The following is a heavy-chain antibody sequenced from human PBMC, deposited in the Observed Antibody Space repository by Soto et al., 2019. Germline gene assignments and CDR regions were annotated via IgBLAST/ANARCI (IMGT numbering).Heavy chain of an antibody. V-gene: IGHV3-23*01. J-gene: IGHJ6*02. CDR3: AKDRIAARFYYYYGMDV. Sequence: GGSLRLSCPASGFSFSSYAMSWVRQAPGKGLEWVSAISGSGGSTYYADTVKGRFTISRNNSKNTLYLQMNSLRAEDTAVYYCAKDRIAARFYYYYGMDVWGQGTTVTVSS. CDR2: ISGSGGST. CDR1: GFSFSSYA. D-gene: IGHD6-6*01.